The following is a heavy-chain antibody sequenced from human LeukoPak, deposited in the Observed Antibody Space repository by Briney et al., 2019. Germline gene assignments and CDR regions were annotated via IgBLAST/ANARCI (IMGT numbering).Heavy chain of an antibody. Sequence: SGTLSLTCSVSGGSLSSGGSFWSWIRQRPGKGLEWIGYIYYSGSTSYNPSLKSRVTISLDTSENQFSQKLTSVTAADTAVYYCARDSLGIWFFDLWARGTLVTVSS. CDR3: ARDSLGIWFFDL. CDR1: GGSLSSGGSF. D-gene: IGHD7-27*01. V-gene: IGHV4-31*03. J-gene: IGHJ2*01. CDR2: IYYSGST.